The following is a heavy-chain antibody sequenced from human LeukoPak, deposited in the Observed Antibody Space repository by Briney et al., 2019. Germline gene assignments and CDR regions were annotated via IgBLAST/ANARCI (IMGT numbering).Heavy chain of an antibody. V-gene: IGHV3-30*18. D-gene: IGHD3-22*01. CDR3: AKPYYYDRSGSGLNHFDY. CDR1: GFTLSYYG. CDR2: ISYEGSNK. Sequence: PGRSLRLSCAASGFTLSYYGMHWVRQAPGKGLEWVAVISYEGSNKYYADSVKGRFTISRDNTKNTVYLQMNSVRAEDTAVYYCAKPYYYDRSGSGLNHFDYSGQGTLVTVSS. J-gene: IGHJ4*02.